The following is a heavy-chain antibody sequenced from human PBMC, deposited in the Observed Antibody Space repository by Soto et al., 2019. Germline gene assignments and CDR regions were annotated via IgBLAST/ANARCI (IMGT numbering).Heavy chain of an antibody. CDR2: ISPGGGGT. CDR3: ARAFSSANPHHDSWTGYYTYAMDV. CDR1: LYTFTSDY. D-gene: IGHD3-3*01. J-gene: IGHJ6*02. Sequence: VASVKVSCKASLYTFTSDYIHWVRQAPGQGLEWMGIISPGGGGTSYAQKFQGRVTMTRDTSTSTVYMELSSLRSEDTAVYYCARAFSSANPHHDSWTGYYTYAMDVWGQGTTVTVSS. V-gene: IGHV1-46*01.